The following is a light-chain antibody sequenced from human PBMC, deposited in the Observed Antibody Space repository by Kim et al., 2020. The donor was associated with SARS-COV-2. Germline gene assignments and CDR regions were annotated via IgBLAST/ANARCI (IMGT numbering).Light chain of an antibody. CDR3: NSRDSSGNPHVV. V-gene: IGLV3-19*01. CDR1: SLRSYY. CDR2: GKN. J-gene: IGLJ2*01. Sequence: ELTQDPAVSVALGQTVRITCQGDSLRSYYASWYQQKPGQAPVLVIYGKNNRPSGIPDRFSGSSSGNTASLTITGAQAEDEADYYCNSRDSSGNPHVVFG.